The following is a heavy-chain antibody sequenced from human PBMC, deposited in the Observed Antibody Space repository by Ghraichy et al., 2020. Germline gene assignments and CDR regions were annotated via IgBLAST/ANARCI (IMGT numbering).Heavy chain of an antibody. Sequence: SETLSLTCTVSGGSISSGGYYWSWIRQHPGKGLEWIGYIYYSGSTYYNPSLKSRVTISVDTSKNQFSLKLSSVTAADTAVYYCARVDQLLYGNYYYYYYMDVWGKGTTVTVSS. D-gene: IGHD2-2*02. CDR2: IYYSGST. CDR1: GGSISSGGYY. V-gene: IGHV4-31*03. J-gene: IGHJ6*03. CDR3: ARVDQLLYGNYYYYYYMDV.